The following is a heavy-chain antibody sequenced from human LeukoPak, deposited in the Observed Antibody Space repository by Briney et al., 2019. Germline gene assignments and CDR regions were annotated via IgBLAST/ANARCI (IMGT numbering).Heavy chain of an antibody. J-gene: IGHJ4*02. CDR1: GYSFTSYW. CDR3: ARQDRSWGGGFDY. Sequence: GESLKITCKGSGYSFTSYWIGWVRQMPGKGLEWMGIIYPGDSDTRYSPSFQGQVTISADKSISTAYLQWSSLKAPDTAMYYCARQDRSWGGGFDYWGQGTLVTVSS. V-gene: IGHV5-51*01. CDR2: IYPGDSDT. D-gene: IGHD6-13*01.